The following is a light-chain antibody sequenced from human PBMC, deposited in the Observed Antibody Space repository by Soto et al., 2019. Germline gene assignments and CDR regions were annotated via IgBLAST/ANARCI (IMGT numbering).Light chain of an antibody. V-gene: IGKV3-15*01. J-gene: IGKJ1*01. CDR2: VAS. CDR3: QQYNNWPPAWT. CDR1: QSVSSN. Sequence: EIVMTQSPATLSVSPGERATLSCRASQSVSSNLAWYQQKPGQAPRLLIYVASTRATGIPARCSGSGSGTEFTLTVSSLLSEDFAGYYCQQYNNWPPAWTFGQGTKVEIK.